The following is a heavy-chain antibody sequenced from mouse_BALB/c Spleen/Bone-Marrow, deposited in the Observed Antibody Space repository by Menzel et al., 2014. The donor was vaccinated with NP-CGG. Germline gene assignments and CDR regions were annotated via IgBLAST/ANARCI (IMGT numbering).Heavy chain of an antibody. CDR1: GFNSKDTY. D-gene: IGHD4-1*01. CDR3: ASLTGTFDY. J-gene: IGHJ2*01. V-gene: IGHV14-3*02. Sequence: EVKLVESGTDLVKPGASVKLSCTASGFNSKDTYMHWVKQRPEQGLDWIGRIDPASGNIQYDPKFQGRAAITADTSSNTAYLQLSSLTSEDTAVYYCASLTGTFDYWGQGTPLTVSS. CDR2: IDPASGNI.